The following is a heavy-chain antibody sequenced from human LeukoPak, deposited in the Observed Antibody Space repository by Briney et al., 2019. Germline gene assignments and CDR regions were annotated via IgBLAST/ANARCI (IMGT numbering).Heavy chain of an antibody. V-gene: IGHV1-2*02. J-gene: IGHJ4*02. Sequence: SVSLSSASSAYTFTVCYMHLVRQAPGEGLEWMGWINPNSGATHNAQKFRGRVTMTKAASISTAYMEPNRLTSDDTAVYYCASGSSLDGSSGWPTHDYGGQGTLVTVSS. CDR1: AYTFTVCY. CDR2: INPNSGAT. D-gene: IGHD6-19*01. CDR3: ASGSSLDGSSGWPTHDY.